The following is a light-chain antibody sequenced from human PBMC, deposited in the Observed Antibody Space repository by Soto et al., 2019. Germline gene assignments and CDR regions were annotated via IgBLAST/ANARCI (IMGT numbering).Light chain of an antibody. CDR2: STN. Sequence: QAVVTQEPSFSVSPGGTVTLTCGLSSGSVSTSNYPSWYQQTPGQAPRRLIYSTNIRSSGVPDRFSGSILGNKAALTITGAQADDECDYYCVLYIGSGISVFGGGTKLTVL. J-gene: IGLJ3*02. CDR3: VLYIGSGISV. V-gene: IGLV8-61*01. CDR1: SGSVSTSNY.